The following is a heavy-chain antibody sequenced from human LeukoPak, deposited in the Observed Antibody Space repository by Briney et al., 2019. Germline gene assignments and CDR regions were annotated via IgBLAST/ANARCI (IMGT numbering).Heavy chain of an antibody. V-gene: IGHV3-23*01. CDR3: AKAGCSGGSCYLKYYFDY. CDR2: ISGSGGST. D-gene: IGHD2-15*01. Sequence: PGGSLRLSCAASGFTFSSYAMSWVRQAPGKGLEWVPAISGSGGSTYYADSVKGRFTISRDNSKNTLYLQMNSLRAEDTAVYYCAKAGCSGGSCYLKYYFDYWGQGTLVTVSS. J-gene: IGHJ4*02. CDR1: GFTFSSYA.